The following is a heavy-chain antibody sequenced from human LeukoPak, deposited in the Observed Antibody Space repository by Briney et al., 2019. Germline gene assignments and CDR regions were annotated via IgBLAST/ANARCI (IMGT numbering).Heavy chain of an antibody. CDR2: INPEATTI. CDR3: ATLHYGDFDY. V-gene: IGHV3-74*01. D-gene: IGHD4-17*01. J-gene: IGHJ4*02. Sequence: TGGSLRLSCAASGFTFSSYWIHWVRQAPGQGLVWVSRINPEATTISYADSVKGRFTISRDNAKNTLYLQMNSLRAEDTAVYCCATLHYGDFDYWGQGTLLTVSS. CDR1: GFTFSSYW.